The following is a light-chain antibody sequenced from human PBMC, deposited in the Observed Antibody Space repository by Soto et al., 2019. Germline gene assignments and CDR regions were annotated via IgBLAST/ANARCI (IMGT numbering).Light chain of an antibody. Sequence: VLARGPPARYLSPGGTASRACVAIQSVSSYLAWYQQKPGQAPRLLIYDASNRATGIPARFSGSGSGTDSTLPISRLAPEDFAVSYCQQRSKWAGTFAQGTKVDIK. CDR1: QSVSSY. J-gene: IGKJ1*01. V-gene: IGKV3-11*01. CDR3: QQRSKWAGT. CDR2: DAS.